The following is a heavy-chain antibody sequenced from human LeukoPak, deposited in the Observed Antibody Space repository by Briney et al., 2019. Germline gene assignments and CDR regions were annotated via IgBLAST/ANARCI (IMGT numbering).Heavy chain of an antibody. J-gene: IGHJ4*02. CDR1: GVSISNGFY. V-gene: IGHV4-38-2*01. D-gene: IGHD3-16*01. Sequence: PSETLSLTCAVSGVSISNGFYWGWIRQPPGKGLEWIGNIYYSGSTNYNPSLKSRVTISLDTSKNLFSLKLISVSAADTAVYYCARVGGGWRGTYYFDYWGQGAVVTVSS. CDR2: IYYSGST. CDR3: ARVGGGWRGTYYFDY.